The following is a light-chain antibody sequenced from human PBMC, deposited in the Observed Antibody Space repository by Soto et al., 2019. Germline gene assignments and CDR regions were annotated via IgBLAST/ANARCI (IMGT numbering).Light chain of an antibody. CDR1: QSVLYSSNNKKY. CDR2: WAS. J-gene: IGKJ1*01. CDR3: QQYYDTVWT. V-gene: IGKV4-1*01. Sequence: DIVMTQSPDSLTLSVGERASISCKSSQSVLYSSNNKKYLAWYQQRPGQPPKLLIHWASTRASGVADRFSGGGSETDFTLTISSLQAEDAAIYYCQQYYDTVWTFGQGTKVEVK.